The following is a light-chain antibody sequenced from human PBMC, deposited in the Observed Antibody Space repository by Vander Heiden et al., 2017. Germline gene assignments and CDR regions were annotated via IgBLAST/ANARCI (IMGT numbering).Light chain of an antibody. Sequence: SATTQPAAASGPLGPTTTTSSCGTSGESGAYFFVPWYQQRPGKAPKLILYEVSNRPSGVSSRFSGSKSGNTASLTISGLQAADDAYYHCSSSTGASTLVFGGGTKVTVL. CDR1: SGESGAYFF. J-gene: IGLJ3*02. V-gene: IGLV2-14*01. CDR3: SSSTGASTLV. CDR2: EVS.